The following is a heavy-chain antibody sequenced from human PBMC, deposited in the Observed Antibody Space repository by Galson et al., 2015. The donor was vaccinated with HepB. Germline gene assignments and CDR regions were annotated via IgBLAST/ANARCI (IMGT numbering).Heavy chain of an antibody. V-gene: IGHV3-23*01. CDR3: AKGYGLFDS. J-gene: IGHJ5*01. Sequence: SLRLSCAASGFAFDSHAMSWARQAPGRGLEWISGITGKGDSTFYADSVKGRFTVSRDNSNNMLYLQMYSLRAEDAGLYFCAKGYGLFDSWGQGILVTVSS. CDR2: ITGKGDST. D-gene: IGHD3-16*01. CDR1: GFAFDSHA.